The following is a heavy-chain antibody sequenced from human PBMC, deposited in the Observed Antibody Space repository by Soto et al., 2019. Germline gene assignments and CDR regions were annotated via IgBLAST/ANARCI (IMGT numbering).Heavy chain of an antibody. Sequence: QVQLQQWGAGLLKPSETLSLTCAVYGGSFSGYYWSWIRQPPGKGLEWIGEINHSGSTTYNPSLKSRVTISVDTSKNQFSLKLSSVTAADTAVYYCARGPVVVVAATRDGFRYWGQGTLVTVSS. D-gene: IGHD2-15*01. CDR3: ARGPVVVVAATRDGFRY. CDR1: GGSFSGYY. J-gene: IGHJ4*02. V-gene: IGHV4-34*01. CDR2: INHSGST.